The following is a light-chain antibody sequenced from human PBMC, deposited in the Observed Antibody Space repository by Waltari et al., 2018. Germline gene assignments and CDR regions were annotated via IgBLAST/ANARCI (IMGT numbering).Light chain of an antibody. J-gene: IGKJ4*01. Sequence: EIVMTHSPATLSVSPGERVNLSCRAGQSISTNLAWYQQNTGQVPMLLIYAASSRATDIPARFSGSGSGTEFTLTSSSLHSEDFAVYYCQQYSNWPPPLTFGGGTKVE. CDR2: AAS. CDR1: QSISTN. V-gene: IGKV3-15*01. CDR3: QQYSNWPPPLT.